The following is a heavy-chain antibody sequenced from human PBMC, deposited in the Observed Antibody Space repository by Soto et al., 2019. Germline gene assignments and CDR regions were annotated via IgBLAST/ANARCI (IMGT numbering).Heavy chain of an antibody. CDR1: GYTFTSYD. V-gene: IGHV1-18*01. J-gene: IGHJ5*02. Sequence: QVQLVQSGAEVKKPGASVKVSCKASGYTFTSYDISWVRQAPGQGLEWMGWISTYNGNTNYAQKLQGRVTMTTDTTTSTAHMELRSLRSDDTAVYYLARGFPVAATRWGFDPLGQGTLVTVSS. D-gene: IGHD2-15*01. CDR2: ISTYNGNT. CDR3: ARGFPVAATRWGFDP.